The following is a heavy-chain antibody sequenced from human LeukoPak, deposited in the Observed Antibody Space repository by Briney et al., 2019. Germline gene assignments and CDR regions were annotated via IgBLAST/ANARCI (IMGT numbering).Heavy chain of an antibody. Sequence: ASVKVSFKASGYTFTGYYMHWVRQAPGQGLEWMGWINPNSGGTNYAQKFQGRVTMTRDTSISTAYMELSRLRSDDTAVYYCARSSGSSSWYWFDPWGQGTLVTVSS. CDR2: INPNSGGT. J-gene: IGHJ5*02. V-gene: IGHV1-2*02. D-gene: IGHD6-13*01. CDR3: ARSSGSSSWYWFDP. CDR1: GYTFTGYY.